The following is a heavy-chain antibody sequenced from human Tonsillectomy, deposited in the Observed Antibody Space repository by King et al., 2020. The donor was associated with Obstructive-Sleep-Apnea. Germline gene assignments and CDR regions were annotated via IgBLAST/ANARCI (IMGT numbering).Heavy chain of an antibody. CDR2: INPNSGDT. V-gene: IGHV1-2*02. J-gene: IGHJ4*02. D-gene: IGHD4-17*01. CDR1: GYTFTGYY. CDR3: ARGRSPVTHFDY. Sequence: VQLVESGAEVKKPGASVKVSCKASGYTFTGYYMHWVRQAPGQGLEWMGWINPNSGDTNYAQNFQGRVTLTRATSISAAYMELSSLRSDDTAVYYCARGRSPVTHFDYWGQGTRAT.